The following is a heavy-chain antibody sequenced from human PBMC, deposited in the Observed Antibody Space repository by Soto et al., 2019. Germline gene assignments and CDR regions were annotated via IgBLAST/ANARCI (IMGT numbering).Heavy chain of an antibody. CDR2: INHLETT. CDR3: ARGGGSDSFDY. Sequence: SETLSLTCTVSGASITYGGYSWSWIRQTPGKGLEWIGYINHLETTFYNPSFESRLTLSMDRAKNQFSLNLNSMSAADRALYFCARGGGSDSFDYQGQGILVTVSS. CDR1: GASITYGGYS. V-gene: IGHV4-30-2*01. D-gene: IGHD1-26*01. J-gene: IGHJ4*02.